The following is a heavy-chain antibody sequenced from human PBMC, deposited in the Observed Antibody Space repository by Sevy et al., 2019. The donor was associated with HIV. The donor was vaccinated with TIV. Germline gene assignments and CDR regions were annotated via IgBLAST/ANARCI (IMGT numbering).Heavy chain of an antibody. Sequence: GGSLRLSCAASGFSFTTYGMHWVRQAPGKGLEWVAVISYDGSKRYYSDSVKGRFTISRDNSKNTLYLQMNSLRAEDTAVSYCAKDWALDIVIVPSGMPANWGQGTLVTVSS. V-gene: IGHV3-30*18. CDR3: AKDWALDIVIVPSGMPAN. J-gene: IGHJ4*02. CDR2: ISYDGSKR. D-gene: IGHD2-2*01. CDR1: GFSFTTYG.